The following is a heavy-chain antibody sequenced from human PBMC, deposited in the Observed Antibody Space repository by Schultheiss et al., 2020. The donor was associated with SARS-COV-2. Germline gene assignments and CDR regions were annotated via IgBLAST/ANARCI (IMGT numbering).Heavy chain of an antibody. D-gene: IGHD5-12*01. Sequence: SWIRQPPGKGLEWLAHIFSNDEKSYSTSLKSRLTISKDTSKSQVVLTMTNMDPVDTATYYCARIAGATSGMDVWGQGTTVTVSS. CDR3: ARIAGATSGMDV. J-gene: IGHJ6*02. CDR2: IFSNDEK. V-gene: IGHV2-26*01.